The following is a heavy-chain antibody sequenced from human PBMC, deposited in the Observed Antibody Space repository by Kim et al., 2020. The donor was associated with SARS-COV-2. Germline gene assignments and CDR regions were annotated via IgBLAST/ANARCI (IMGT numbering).Heavy chain of an antibody. J-gene: IGHJ6*02. CDR3: ARDPPDKLDV. Sequence: GGSLRLSCAASGFTFSNYWMTWVRQAPGKGLEWVANINKDGSDKYYVDSVKGRFTISRDNAQNSLYLQMKSLRAEDTAVYYCARDPPDKLDVWGQGTTVTVSS. CDR2: INKDGSDK. V-gene: IGHV3-7*03. D-gene: IGHD3-22*01. CDR1: GFTFSNYW.